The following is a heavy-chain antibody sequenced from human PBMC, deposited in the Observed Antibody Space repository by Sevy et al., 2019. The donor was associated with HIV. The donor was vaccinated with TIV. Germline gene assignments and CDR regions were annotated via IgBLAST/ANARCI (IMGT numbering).Heavy chain of an antibody. CDR2: ISYDGSDK. CDR3: AKRTWVGEVMDV. CDR1: GFTFSSFG. D-gene: IGHD2-15*01. J-gene: IGHJ6*02. V-gene: IGHV3-30*18. Sequence: GGSLRLSCAASGFTFSSFGMHWVRQAPGKGLEWVAVISYDGSDKYYANSVKGRLTISRDNSKNTLYLQMNSLRAEDTAAYYCAKRTWVGEVMDVWGQGTTVTVSS.